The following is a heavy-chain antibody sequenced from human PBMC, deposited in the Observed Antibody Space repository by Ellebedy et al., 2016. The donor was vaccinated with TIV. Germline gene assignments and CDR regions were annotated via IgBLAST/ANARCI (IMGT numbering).Heavy chain of an antibody. D-gene: IGHD3-9*01. CDR3: ARELTGYYVGY. V-gene: IGHV3-30-3*01. Sequence: GESLKISCAASGFTFSQYAMHWVRQAPGKGLDWVALISYDGGISKYYSDSVKGRFTISRDNSKSTLYLQMNSLRAEETAVYYCARELTGYYVGYWGQGTLVTVSS. CDR2: ISYDGGISK. J-gene: IGHJ4*02. CDR1: GFTFSQYA.